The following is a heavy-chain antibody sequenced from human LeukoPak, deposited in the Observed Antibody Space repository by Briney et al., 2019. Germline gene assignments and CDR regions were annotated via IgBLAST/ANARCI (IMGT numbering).Heavy chain of an antibody. J-gene: IGHJ4*02. D-gene: IGHD3-22*01. CDR3: ARDRVTMIPLPRGVPDY. CDR1: GFPFINYG. CDR2: ISFDGINK. Sequence: GKSLRLSCAASGFPFINYGMHWVRQAPGKGLEWVAAISFDGINKYYADSVKGRFTISRDNSKNTLYLQMNSLRDADTAVYYCARDRVTMIPLPRGVPDYWGQGTLVTVSS. V-gene: IGHV3-30*03.